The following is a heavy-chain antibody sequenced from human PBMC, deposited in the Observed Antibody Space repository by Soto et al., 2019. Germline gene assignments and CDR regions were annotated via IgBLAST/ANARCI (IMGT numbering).Heavy chain of an antibody. Sequence: SETLSFTCAVSGGSISSGGYSWSWIRQPPGKGLEWIGYIYHSGSTYYNPSLKSRVTISVDRSKNQFSLKLSSVTAADTAVYYCARTPDIWGQGTMVTVS. CDR1: GGSISSGGYS. CDR2: IYHSGST. V-gene: IGHV4-30-2*01. J-gene: IGHJ3*02. CDR3: ARTPDI.